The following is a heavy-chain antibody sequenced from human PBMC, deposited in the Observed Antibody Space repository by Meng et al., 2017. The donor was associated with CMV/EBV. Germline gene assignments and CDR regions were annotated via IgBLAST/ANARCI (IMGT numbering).Heavy chain of an antibody. J-gene: IGHJ4*02. V-gene: IGHV5-10-1*03. CDR3: ARLGKMATISY. D-gene: IGHD5-24*01. CDR1: GYSFTSYW. CDR2: IDPSVSYT. Sequence: GGDVKKPGEALRIACKGSGYSFTSYWISWVRQMPGKGLEWMGKIDPSVSYTNYSPSFQGHVTISADKSISTAYLQWSSLKASDTAMYYCARLGKMATISYWGQGTLVTGSS.